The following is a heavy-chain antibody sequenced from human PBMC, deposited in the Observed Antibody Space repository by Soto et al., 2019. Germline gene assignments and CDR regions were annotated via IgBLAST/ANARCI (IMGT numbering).Heavy chain of an antibody. CDR3: ARGDWFDP. J-gene: IGHJ5*02. CDR1: GFTFSSYA. CDR2: ISHSGGST. Sequence: EVQLLESGGGLVQPGGSLRLSCAASGFTFSSYAMRWVRQAPGKGLEWVSAISHSGGSTYYADSVKGRFTISRDNSKNTLYLQMNSRRAEDTAVYYCARGDWFDPWGQGTLVTVSS. V-gene: IGHV3-23*01.